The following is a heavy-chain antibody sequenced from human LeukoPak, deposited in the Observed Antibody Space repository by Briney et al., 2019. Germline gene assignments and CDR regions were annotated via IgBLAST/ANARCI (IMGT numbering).Heavy chain of an antibody. CDR1: SGSIRSYY. CDR2: IYTTGTT. J-gene: IGHJ4*02. V-gene: IGHV4-4*07. CDR3: GRQGYTASYYFFDY. D-gene: IGHD1-26*01. Sequence: PSETLSLTCTVSSGSIRSYYWGWVRQPPGKGLEWIGRIYTTGTTQYNPSLKSRVTMSVDTSTNQFSLNLRSTTVADTAVYYCGRQGYTASYYFFDYWSQGTLVAVS.